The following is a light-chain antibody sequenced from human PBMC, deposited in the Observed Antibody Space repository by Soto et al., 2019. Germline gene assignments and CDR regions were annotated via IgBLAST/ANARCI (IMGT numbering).Light chain of an antibody. CDR3: QQSYSTPPT. J-gene: IGKJ1*01. CDR1: QSISSY. CDR2: AAS. V-gene: IGKV1-39*01. Sequence: DIQMTQSPFSLSASVGDSVTITCRASQSISSYLNWYQQKPGKAPKLLIYAASSLQSGVPSRFSGSGSGTDFTLTISSLQPEDFATYYCQQSYSTPPTFGQGTKVDIK.